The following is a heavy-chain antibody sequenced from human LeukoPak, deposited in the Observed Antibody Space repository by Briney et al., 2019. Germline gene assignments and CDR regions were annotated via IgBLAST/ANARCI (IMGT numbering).Heavy chain of an antibody. CDR3: ARGRDFWSGYYGH. CDR1: GGSISNGDRY. V-gene: IGHV4-34*01. CDR2: INHSGST. Sequence: SETLSLTCTVSGGSISNGDRYWSWIRQPPGKGLEWIGEINHSGSTNYNPSLKSRVTISVDTSKNQFSLKLSSVTAADTAVYYCARGRDFWSGYYGHWGQGTLVTVSS. D-gene: IGHD3-3*01. J-gene: IGHJ4*02.